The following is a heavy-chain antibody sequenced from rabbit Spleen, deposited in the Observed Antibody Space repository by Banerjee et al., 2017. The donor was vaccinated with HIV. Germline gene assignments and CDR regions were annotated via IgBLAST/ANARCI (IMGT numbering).Heavy chain of an antibody. D-gene: IGHD8-1*01. Sequence: QQQLEESGGGLVKPGGTLTLTCKASGIDFSSYYYMCWVRQAPGKGLEWTGYIDPVFGNTYYASWVNGRFTISKTSSTTVTLQMTSLTVADTATYFCARDAGSGAYIDGYFALWGPGTLVTVS. CDR2: IDPVFGNT. CDR1: GIDFSSYYY. V-gene: IGHV1S45*01. J-gene: IGHJ4*01. CDR3: ARDAGSGAYIDGYFAL.